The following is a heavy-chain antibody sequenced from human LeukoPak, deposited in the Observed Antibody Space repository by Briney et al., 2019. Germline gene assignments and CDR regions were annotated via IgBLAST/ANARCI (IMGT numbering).Heavy chain of an antibody. V-gene: IGHV3-23*01. CDR3: AKARPGWLVRRGEAFDI. D-gene: IGHD3-22*01. J-gene: IGHJ3*02. CDR2: ISGRGGNT. Sequence: GGSLRLSCAASGFTFSSYAMSWVRQAPGKGLEWVSAISGRGGNTYYADSVKGRFTISRDNSKNTLYLQMNSLRAEDTAVYYCAKARPGWLVRRGEAFDIWGQGTMVTVSS. CDR1: GFTFSSYA.